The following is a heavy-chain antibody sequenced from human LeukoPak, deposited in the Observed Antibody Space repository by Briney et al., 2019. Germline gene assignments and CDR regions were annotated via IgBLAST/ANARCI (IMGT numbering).Heavy chain of an antibody. CDR1: GYTFTGYY. CDR3: ARDPFRIVGATIDC. V-gene: IGHV1-2*06. J-gene: IGHJ4*02. CDR2: INPNSGGT. Sequence: GASVKVSCKASGYTFTGYYIHWVRQAPGQGLEWMGRINPNSGGTNYAQKFQGRVTMTRDTSISTAYMELSRLRSDDTAVYYCARDPFRIVGATIDCWGQGTLVTVSS. D-gene: IGHD1-26*01.